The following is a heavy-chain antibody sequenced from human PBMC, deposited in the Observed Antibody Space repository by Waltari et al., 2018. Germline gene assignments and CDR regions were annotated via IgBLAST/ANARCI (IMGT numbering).Heavy chain of an antibody. CDR3: ARDSGSYYDI. CDR1: GGSISSYY. J-gene: IGHJ3*02. Sequence: QVQLQESGPGLVKPSETLSLTCTVSGGSISSYYWSWIRQPPGKGLEWIVYIYYSGSTNDIPARKSRGTISVDTSKNQFSLKLSSVTAADTAVYYCARDSGSYYDIWGQGTMVTVSS. V-gene: IGHV4-59*01. D-gene: IGHD1-26*01. CDR2: IYYSGST.